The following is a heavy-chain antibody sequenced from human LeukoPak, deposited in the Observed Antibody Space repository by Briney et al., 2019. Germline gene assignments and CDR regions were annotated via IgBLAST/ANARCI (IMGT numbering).Heavy chain of an antibody. CDR1: GFTFSSYA. CDR3: AKDSRGDGYRMFDS. J-gene: IGHJ4*02. CDR2: ISDSGDRT. V-gene: IGHV3-23*01. D-gene: IGHD5-24*01. Sequence: PGGSLRLSCAASGFTFSSYAMSWVRQAPGKGLEGVSAISDSGDRTHYADCVMGRFTISRDNSKNTLYLQMNSLRAEDPAVYYCAKDSRGDGYRMFDSWGQGTLVTVSS.